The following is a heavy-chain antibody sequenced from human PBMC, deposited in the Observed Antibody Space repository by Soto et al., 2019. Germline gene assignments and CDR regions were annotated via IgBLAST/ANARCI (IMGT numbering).Heavy chain of an antibody. Sequence: QVQLQESGPGLVKPSETLSLTCSVSGASISADYWSWIRQPPGKRLEYIGFIYKGGSPNYNPSLESRVTISPDKSKNQVSLKLTSVTAADTAVYYCARGERFLRGYGMDVWGRGTTVTVS. J-gene: IGHJ6*02. CDR3: ARGERFLRGYGMDV. D-gene: IGHD1-26*01. CDR1: GASISADY. V-gene: IGHV4-59*12. CDR2: IYKGGSP.